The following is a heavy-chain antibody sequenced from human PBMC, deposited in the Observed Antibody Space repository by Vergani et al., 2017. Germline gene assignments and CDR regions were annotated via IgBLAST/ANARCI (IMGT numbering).Heavy chain of an antibody. Sequence: DVHLAESGGGFFPPGGSLRLSCSASGFSFNSYWMHLVRQVPGKGLLWVSRIKSDGSITAYADSVKGRFTISRDNAQNTLYLQMNSLRVEDTGVYYCARARCIETCYMSNWLDSWGQGTLVTVSS. CDR2: IKSDGSIT. V-gene: IGHV3-74*03. CDR3: ARARCIETCYMSNWLDS. D-gene: IGHD3-9*01. CDR1: GFSFNSYW. J-gene: IGHJ5*01.